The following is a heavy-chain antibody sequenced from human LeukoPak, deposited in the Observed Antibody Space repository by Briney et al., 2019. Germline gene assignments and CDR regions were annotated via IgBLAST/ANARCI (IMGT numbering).Heavy chain of an antibody. J-gene: IGHJ5*02. Sequence: SETLSLTCAVHGGSFSGYYWSWIRQPPGKGLEWIGEINHSGSTNYNPSLKSRVTISVDTSKNQFSLKLSSVTAADTAVYYCARGNYYYDSSGYYYWFDPWGQGTLVTVSS. CDR2: INHSGST. CDR3: ARGNYYYDSSGYYYWFDP. CDR1: GGSFSGYY. V-gene: IGHV4-34*01. D-gene: IGHD3-22*01.